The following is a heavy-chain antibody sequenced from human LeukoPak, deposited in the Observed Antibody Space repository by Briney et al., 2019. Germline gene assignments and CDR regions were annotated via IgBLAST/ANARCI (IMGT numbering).Heavy chain of an antibody. Sequence: GGSLRLSCAASGFTFSSYGMHWVRQAPGKGLEWVAVIWYDGSNKYYADSVKGRFTISRDNAQNTLYLQMNSLRVEDTAVYFCARGFLGTCSGASCYSAYWGQGTLLTVSS. D-gene: IGHD2-15*01. J-gene: IGHJ4*02. CDR1: GFTFSSYG. V-gene: IGHV3-33*01. CDR3: ARGFLGTCSGASCYSAY. CDR2: IWYDGSNK.